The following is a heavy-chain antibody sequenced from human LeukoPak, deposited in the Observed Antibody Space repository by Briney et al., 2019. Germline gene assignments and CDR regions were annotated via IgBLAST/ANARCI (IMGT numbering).Heavy chain of an antibody. J-gene: IGHJ4*02. CDR3: AREPSSGWYRVYYFDY. CDR2: IYSGGST. Sequence: GGSLRLSCAASGFTVSSNYMSWVRQAPGKGLEWVSGIYSGGSTYYADSVKGRFTISRNNSKNTLYLQMNSLRAEDTAVYYCAREPSSGWYRVYYFDYWGQGTLVTVSS. CDR1: GFTVSSNY. D-gene: IGHD6-19*01. V-gene: IGHV3-53*01.